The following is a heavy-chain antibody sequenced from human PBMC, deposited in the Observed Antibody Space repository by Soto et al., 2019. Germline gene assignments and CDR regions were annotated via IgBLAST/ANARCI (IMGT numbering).Heavy chain of an antibody. J-gene: IGHJ6*02. Sequence: QVQLQESGPGLVKPSQTLSLTCTVSGDSVSGGYYWSWVRQRPRKGLEWIGYVSPIGTPYYSPSLNGRVSISIDTSKNQLSLEVRSVTAADTAVYYCARDRSSYGMDVWGQGDHGHRLL. V-gene: IGHV4-31*03. CDR3: ARDRSSYGMDV. CDR1: GDSVSGGYY. D-gene: IGHD6-6*01. CDR2: VSPIGTP.